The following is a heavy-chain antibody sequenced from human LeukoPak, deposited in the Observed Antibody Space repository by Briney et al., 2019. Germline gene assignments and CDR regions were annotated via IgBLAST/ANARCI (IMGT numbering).Heavy chain of an antibody. J-gene: IGHJ4*02. V-gene: IGHV4-59*01. Sequence: SETLSLTCSVSGGSISSYYWSWIRQPPGKGLEWIGYIYYSGSTNYNPSLKSRVTISVDTSKNQFSLKLSSVTAADTAVYYCASSGSYHYFDCWGQGTLVTVSS. CDR1: GGSISSYY. CDR3: ASSGSYHYFDC. D-gene: IGHD1-26*01. CDR2: IYYSGST.